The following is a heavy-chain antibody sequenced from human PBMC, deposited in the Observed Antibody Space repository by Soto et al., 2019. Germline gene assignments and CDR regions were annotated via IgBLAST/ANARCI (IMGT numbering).Heavy chain of an antibody. CDR3: ARRTYSGSSYYFEY. V-gene: IGHV4-4*09. D-gene: IGHD5-12*01. CDR1: GGSISSYY. Sequence: SETLSLTCTVSGGSISSYYWSWVRQPPGKGLEWIAYIDNSGNTNYNPSLKSRVTISVDASKNQFSLKLSSVTAADTAVYYCARRTYSGSSYYFEYRGRGTQVTVSS. CDR2: IDNSGNT. J-gene: IGHJ4*02.